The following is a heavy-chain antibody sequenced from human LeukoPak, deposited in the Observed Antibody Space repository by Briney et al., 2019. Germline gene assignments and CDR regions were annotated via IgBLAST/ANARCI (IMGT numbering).Heavy chain of an antibody. CDR3: ARRWGSGWFFDY. CDR2: IYYSGST. Sequence: SETLSLTCTVSGGSISSYYWSWIRQPPGKGLEWIGYIYYSGSTNYSPSLKSRVTISADTSQNQLSLRLRSVSAADTAVYYCARRWGSGWFFDYWGQGTLVTVSS. V-gene: IGHV4-59*08. J-gene: IGHJ4*02. D-gene: IGHD7-27*01. CDR1: GGSISSYY.